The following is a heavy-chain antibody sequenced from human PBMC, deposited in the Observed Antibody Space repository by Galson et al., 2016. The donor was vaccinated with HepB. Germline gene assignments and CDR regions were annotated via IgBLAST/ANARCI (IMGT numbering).Heavy chain of an antibody. CDR2: IGSSPGTV. J-gene: IGHJ4*02. Sequence: SLRLSCAASGFTFTSYSMNWVRQVPGKGLEWVSYIGSSPGTVYYADSVKGRFTISRDKAKNSLYLQMNSLRDEDTAVYYCARDPLGYSYAVVRYFDYWGQGTLVTASS. D-gene: IGHD5-18*01. V-gene: IGHV3-48*02. CDR3: ARDPLGYSYAVVRYFDY. CDR1: GFTFTSYS.